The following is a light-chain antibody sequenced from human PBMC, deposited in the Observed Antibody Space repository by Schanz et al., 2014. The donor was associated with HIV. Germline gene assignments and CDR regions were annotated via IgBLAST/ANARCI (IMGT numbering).Light chain of an antibody. CDR2: DVS. CDR1: SSDVGGYNY. CDR3: SSYTSSSTYV. Sequence: QSALTQPSSVSGSPGQSITISCTGTSSDVGGYNYVSWYQQHPGKAPKLMIYDVSNRPSGVSNRFSGSKSGNTASLTISGHQAEDEADYYSSSYTSSSTYVFGTGTKLTVL. V-gene: IGLV2-14*01. J-gene: IGLJ1*01.